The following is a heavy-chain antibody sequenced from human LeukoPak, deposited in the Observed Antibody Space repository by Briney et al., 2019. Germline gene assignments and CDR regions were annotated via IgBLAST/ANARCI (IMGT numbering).Heavy chain of an antibody. CDR2: ISGSSTTI. CDR3: ARTHPHYYDSSGYHHGAFDI. D-gene: IGHD3-22*01. CDR1: GFTFSNYY. V-gene: IGHV3-48*01. J-gene: IGHJ3*02. Sequence: GGSLRLSCAASGFTFSNYYMNWVRQAPGKGLGWVSYISGSSTTIYYADSVKGRFTISRDNAKNSLYLQMHSLRAEDTAVYYCARTHPHYYDSSGYHHGAFDIWGQGTMVTVSS.